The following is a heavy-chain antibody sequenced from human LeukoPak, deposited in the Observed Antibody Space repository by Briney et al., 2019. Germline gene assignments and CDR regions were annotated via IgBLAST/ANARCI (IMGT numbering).Heavy chain of an antibody. D-gene: IGHD3-10*01. CDR2: FDPEDGET. V-gene: IGHV1-24*01. CDR1: VSTLTELS. J-gene: IGHJ4*02. CDR3: ATASSGPYGSGSYYNGIDY. Sequence: ASVKVSCKVSVSTLTELSMHWMRQAPGKGLEWMGGFDPEDGETIYAQKFQGRVTMTEDTSTDTAYMELSRLRSEDTAVYYCATASSGPYGSGSYYNGIDYWGQGTLVTVSS.